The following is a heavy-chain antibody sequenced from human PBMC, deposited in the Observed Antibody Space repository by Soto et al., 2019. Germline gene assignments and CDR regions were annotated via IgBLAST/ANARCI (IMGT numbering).Heavy chain of an antibody. D-gene: IGHD3-3*01. CDR1: GFTFSSYS. J-gene: IGHJ4*02. CDR3: AREDYALGSGLIAGFDY. V-gene: IGHV3-21*01. CDR2: ISSSSSYI. Sequence: GGSLRLSCAASGFTFSSYSMYWVRQAPGKGLEWVSSISSSSSYIYYADSVKSRFTISRDNAKNSLYLQMNSLRAEDTAVYYCAREDYALGSGLIAGFDYWGQGTLVTVSS.